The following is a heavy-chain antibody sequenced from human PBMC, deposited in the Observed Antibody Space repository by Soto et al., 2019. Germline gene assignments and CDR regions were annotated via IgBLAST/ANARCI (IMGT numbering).Heavy chain of an antibody. V-gene: IGHV3-7*05. J-gene: IGHJ4*02. CDR2: IKQDGREK. D-gene: IGHD2-15*01. CDR3: ARDAYSTKATFDF. CDR1: GFTFSVSW. Sequence: EVQLVESGGGLVQPGGSLRLSCAASGFTFSVSWMSWVRQAPGKGLEWVANIKQDGREKYYVDSVKGRFTISRDNAKNSLYLQMNRPRAEDTAVYYCARDAYSTKATFDFWGQGTLVTVSS.